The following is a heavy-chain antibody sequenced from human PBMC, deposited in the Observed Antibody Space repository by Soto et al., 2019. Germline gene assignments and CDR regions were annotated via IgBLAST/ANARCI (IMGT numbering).Heavy chain of an antibody. V-gene: IGHV3-21*01. CDR1: GFTFSRNT. Sequence: EVQLVESGGGLVKPGGSLRLSCVTSGFTFSRNTMNWVRQAPGQGLEWVASITSSGSYVYYADSVKGRFSDSRDNANNSLSLQMNSLRPDDTAVYFCVKDDGIEAMDVWGQGTTVSVSS. D-gene: IGHD3-3*02. J-gene: IGHJ6*02. CDR3: VKDDGIEAMDV. CDR2: ITSSGSYV.